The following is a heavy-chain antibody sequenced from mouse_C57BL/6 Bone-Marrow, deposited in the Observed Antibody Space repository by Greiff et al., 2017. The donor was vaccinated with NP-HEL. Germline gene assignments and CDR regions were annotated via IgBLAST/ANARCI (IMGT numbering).Heavy chain of an antibody. CDR3: TTANWALSDYAMDY. V-gene: IGHV1-64*01. CDR1: GYTFTSYW. J-gene: IGHJ4*01. D-gene: IGHD4-1*01. Sequence: VQLQQPGAELVKPGASVKLSCKASGYTFTSYWMHWVKQRPGQGLEWIGMIHPNSGSTNYNEKFKSKATLTVDKSSSTAYMQLSSLTSEDSAVYYCTTANWALSDYAMDYWGQGTSVTVSS. CDR2: IHPNSGST.